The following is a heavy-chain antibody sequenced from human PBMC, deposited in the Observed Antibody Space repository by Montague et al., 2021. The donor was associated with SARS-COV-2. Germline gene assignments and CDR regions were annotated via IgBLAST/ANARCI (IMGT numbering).Heavy chain of an antibody. Sequence: SETLSLTCTVSGGSISSYYWSWIRQPPGKGLEWIGYIYYSGSTNYNPSLKSRVTISVDTSKNQFSPKLSSVTAADTAVYYCARLEAGDCSGGSCYSSWFDPWGQGTLVTVSS. J-gene: IGHJ5*02. CDR2: IYYSGST. CDR3: ARLEAGDCSGGSCYSSWFDP. D-gene: IGHD2-15*01. CDR1: GGSISSYY. V-gene: IGHV4-59*08.